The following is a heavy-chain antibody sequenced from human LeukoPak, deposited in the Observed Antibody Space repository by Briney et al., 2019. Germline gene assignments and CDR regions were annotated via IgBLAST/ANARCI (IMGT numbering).Heavy chain of an antibody. Sequence: SETLSLICTVSGGSISSSSHYWSWIRQPPGKGLELIGYIHYSGSTYYNPSLKSRVTISVDTSKNQFSLKLSSVPAADTAVYYCARGLDSTGWYKFDYWGQGTLVTVSS. V-gene: IGHV4-61*01. D-gene: IGHD6-19*01. J-gene: IGHJ4*02. CDR1: GGSISSSSHY. CDR2: IHYSGST. CDR3: ARGLDSTGWYKFDY.